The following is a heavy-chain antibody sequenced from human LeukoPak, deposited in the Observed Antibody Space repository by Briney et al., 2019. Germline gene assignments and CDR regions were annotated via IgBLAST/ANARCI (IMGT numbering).Heavy chain of an antibody. CDR1: GGSISSYY. J-gene: IGHJ4*02. CDR2: IYYSGST. D-gene: IGHD5-12*01. CDR3: AREESGYDGSYFDY. Sequence: PSETLSLTCTVSGGSISSYYWSWIRQPPGKGLEWIGYIYYSGSTNYNPSLKSRVTISVDTSKNQFSLKLSSVTAADTAVYYCAREESGYDGSYFDYWGQGTLVTVSS. V-gene: IGHV4-59*01.